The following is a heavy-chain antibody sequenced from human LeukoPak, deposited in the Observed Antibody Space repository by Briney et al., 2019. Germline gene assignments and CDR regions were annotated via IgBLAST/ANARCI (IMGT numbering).Heavy chain of an antibody. Sequence: SETLSLICTVSGGSISSYYWSWIRQPPGKGLEWVGYIYYSGSTNYNPSLKSRVTISVDTSKNQFSLKLSSVTAADTAVYYCARRYYDADVWGQGTTVTVCS. CDR3: ARRYYDADV. J-gene: IGHJ6*02. CDR1: GGSISSYY. V-gene: IGHV4-59*08. D-gene: IGHD3-22*01. CDR2: IYYSGST.